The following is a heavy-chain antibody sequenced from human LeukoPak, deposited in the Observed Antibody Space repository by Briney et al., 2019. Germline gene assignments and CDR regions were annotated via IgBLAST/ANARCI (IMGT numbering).Heavy chain of an antibody. J-gene: IGHJ4*02. CDR3: AILGGD. CDR1: GFTFSSYA. CDR2: NGGLGSGA. Sequence: GGSLRLSCAASGFTFSSYAMTWVRQAPGKGLEWVSTNGGLGSGAFYADSVKGRFTISRDNSQNTLYLQMNSLRAEDTAIYYCAILGGDWGQGTLVTVSS. D-gene: IGHD3-16*01. V-gene: IGHV3-23*01.